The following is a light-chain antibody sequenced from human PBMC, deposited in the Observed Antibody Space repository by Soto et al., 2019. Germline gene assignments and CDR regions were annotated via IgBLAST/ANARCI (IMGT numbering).Light chain of an antibody. Sequence: DIVMTQSPLSLPVTPGEPASISCRSSQSLLHSNGYNYLDWYLQKPGQSPQLLIYLVSNRASGVPDRFSGRVSGTEFTMKISRVEAGDVGVYYGMHALQTWTFGQGTKVEIK. V-gene: IGKV2-28*01. CDR3: MHALQTWT. CDR2: LVS. J-gene: IGKJ1*01. CDR1: QSLLHSNGYNY.